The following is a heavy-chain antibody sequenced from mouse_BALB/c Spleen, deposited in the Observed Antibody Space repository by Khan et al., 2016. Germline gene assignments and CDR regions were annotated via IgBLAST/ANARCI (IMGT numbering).Heavy chain of an antibody. CDR1: GYSITSDYA. CDR2: ISYSGST. D-gene: IGHD2-4*01. Sequence: EVQLQESGPGLVKPSQSLSLTCTVTGYSITSDYAWNWIRQFPGNKLEWMGYISYSGSTSYNPSLKRRISITRDTSKNQFFLQLNSVTTEDTATDYCARLNFPMITKARDYWGQGTSVTVSS. J-gene: IGHJ4*01. CDR3: ARLNFPMITKARDY. V-gene: IGHV3-2*02.